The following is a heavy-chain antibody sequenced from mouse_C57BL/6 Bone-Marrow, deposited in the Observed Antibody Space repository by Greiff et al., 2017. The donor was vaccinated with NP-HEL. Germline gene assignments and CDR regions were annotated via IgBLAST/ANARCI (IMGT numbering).Heavy chain of an antibody. Sequence: VQRVESGPGLVAPSQSLSITCTVSGFSLTSYAISWVRQPPGKGLEWLGVIWTGGGTDYNSALKSRLSLRKDNSKRQVFLKMNSLQTDDTARYYLASYDGYQYYYARDYWGQGTSVTVSS. V-gene: IGHV2-9-1*01. J-gene: IGHJ4*01. CDR1: GFSLTSYA. D-gene: IGHD2-3*01. CDR3: ASYDGYQYYYARDY. CDR2: IWTGGGT.